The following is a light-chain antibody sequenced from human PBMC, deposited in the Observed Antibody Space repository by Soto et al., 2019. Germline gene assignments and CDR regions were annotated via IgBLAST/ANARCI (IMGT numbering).Light chain of an antibody. CDR3: AALDDSLSGVV. Sequence: QSVLPQPPSASGTPGQRVTISCSGSSSNIGSNYVYWYQQLPGTAPKLLIYRDNQRPSGVPDRFSGSKSGTSASLAISGLRSEDEADYYCAALDDSLSGVVVGGGTKLP. CDR1: SSNIGSNY. J-gene: IGLJ2*01. V-gene: IGLV1-47*01. CDR2: RDN.